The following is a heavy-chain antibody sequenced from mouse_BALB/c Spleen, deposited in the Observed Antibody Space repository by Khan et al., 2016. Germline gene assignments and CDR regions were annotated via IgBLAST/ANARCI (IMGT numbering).Heavy chain of an antibody. Sequence: VQLQQSGAELVKPGASVKLSCTASGFNIQDTYMHWVKQRPEQGLEWIGRIDPANGNTKYDPKFQGKATITADTSSTTAYLQLSSLTSEDTAVYYCARSPYEYDVGFAYWGQGTLVTVSA. D-gene: IGHD2-4*01. CDR3: ARSPYEYDVGFAY. CDR2: IDPANGNT. V-gene: IGHV14-3*02. CDR1: GFNIQDTY. J-gene: IGHJ3*01.